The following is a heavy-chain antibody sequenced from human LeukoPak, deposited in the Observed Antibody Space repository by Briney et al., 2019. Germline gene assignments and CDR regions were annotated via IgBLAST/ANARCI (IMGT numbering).Heavy chain of an antibody. CDR2: INHSGST. J-gene: IGHJ5*02. CDR3: ARVGKARGTATTIINWFDP. CDR1: GGSFSGYY. Sequence: PSETLSLTCAVYGGSFSGYYWSWIRQPPGKGLEWIGEINHSGSTNYNPSLKSRVTISVDTSKNQFSLKLSSVTATDTAVYYCARVGKARGTATTIINWFDPWGLGTLVTVSS. V-gene: IGHV4-34*01. D-gene: IGHD3-9*01.